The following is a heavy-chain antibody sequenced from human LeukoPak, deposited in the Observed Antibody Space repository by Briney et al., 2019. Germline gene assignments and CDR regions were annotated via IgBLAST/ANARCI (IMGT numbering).Heavy chain of an antibody. Sequence: PSETLSLTCTVSGGSISSYYWSWIRQPPGKGLEWIGYIYTSGSTNYNPSLESRVTISVDTSKNQVSLKVSSVTAADTAVYYCARAPTKIYYYMDVWGKGTTVTVSS. CDR1: GGSISSYY. CDR3: ARAPTKIYYYMDV. V-gene: IGHV4-4*09. CDR2: IYTSGST. D-gene: IGHD5-24*01. J-gene: IGHJ6*03.